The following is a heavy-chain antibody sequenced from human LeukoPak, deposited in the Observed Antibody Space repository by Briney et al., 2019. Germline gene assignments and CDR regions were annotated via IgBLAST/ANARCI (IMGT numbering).Heavy chain of an antibody. CDR1: GFTFSSHA. D-gene: IGHD1-14*01. CDR3: ARDLTGSMDV. J-gene: IGHJ6*02. Sequence: PGGSLRLSCAASGFTFSSHAIHWVRQAPGKGLEWVAVISYDGRNKYYADSVKGRFTISRDDSNNTLYLQMNSLRADDTAMYYCARDLTGSMDVWGQGTTVTVSS. V-gene: IGHV3-30*04. CDR2: ISYDGRNK.